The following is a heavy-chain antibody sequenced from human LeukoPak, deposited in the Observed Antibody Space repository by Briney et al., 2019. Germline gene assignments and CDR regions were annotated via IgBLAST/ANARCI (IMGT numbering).Heavy chain of an antibody. CDR2: IYHSGST. CDR1: GYSISSGYY. CDR3: ARVRGNIVVVVAAPYYFDY. D-gene: IGHD2-15*01. V-gene: IGHV4-38-2*02. J-gene: IGHJ4*02. Sequence: SETLSLTCTVSGYSISSGYYWGWIRQPPGKGLKWIGSIYHSGSTYYNPSLKSRVTISVDTSKNQFSLKLSSVTAADTAVYYCARVRGNIVVVVAAPYYFDYWGQGTLVTVSS.